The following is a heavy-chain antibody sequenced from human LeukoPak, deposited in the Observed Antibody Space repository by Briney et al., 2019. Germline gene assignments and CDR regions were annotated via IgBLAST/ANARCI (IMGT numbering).Heavy chain of an antibody. CDR1: GFTFSSYG. D-gene: IGHD1-14*01. CDR2: ISGSGGST. J-gene: IGHJ4*02. Sequence: GGSLRLSCAASGFTFSSYGMSWVRQAPGKGLEWVSAISGSGGSTYYADSVKGRFTISRDNSENTLFLRMNSLRAEDTAVYYCAKATGYLLWGQGTLATVSS. V-gene: IGHV3-23*01. CDR3: AKATGYLL.